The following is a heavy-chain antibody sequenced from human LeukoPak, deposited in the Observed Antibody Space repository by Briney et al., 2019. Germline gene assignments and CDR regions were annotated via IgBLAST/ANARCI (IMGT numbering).Heavy chain of an antibody. V-gene: IGHV4-34*01. CDR3: ARRYPGAFDI. CDR1: GGSFSGYC. J-gene: IGHJ3*02. D-gene: IGHD1-1*01. CDR2: INHSGST. Sequence: SETLSLTCAVYGGSFSGYCWSWIRQPPGKGLEWIREINHSGSTNYNPSLKSRVTISVDTSKNQFSLKLSSVTAADTAVYYCARRYPGAFDIWGQGTMVTVSS.